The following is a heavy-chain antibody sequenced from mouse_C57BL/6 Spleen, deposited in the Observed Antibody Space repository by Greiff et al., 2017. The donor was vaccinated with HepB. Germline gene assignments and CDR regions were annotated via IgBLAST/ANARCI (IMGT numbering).Heavy chain of an antibody. CDR3: ALNFGRFAY. CDR1: GFTFSSYA. J-gene: IGHJ3*01. Sequence: VQLKQSGGGLVKPGGSLKLSCAASGFTFSSYAMSWVRQTPEKRLEWVATISDGGSYTYYPDNVKGRFTISRDNAKNNLYLQMSHLKSEDTAMYYCALNFGRFAYWGQGTLVTVSA. V-gene: IGHV5-4*01. CDR2: ISDGGSYT. D-gene: IGHD3-1*01.